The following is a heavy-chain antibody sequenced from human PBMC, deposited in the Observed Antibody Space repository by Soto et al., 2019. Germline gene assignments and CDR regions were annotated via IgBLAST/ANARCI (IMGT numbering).Heavy chain of an antibody. V-gene: IGHV3-30*18. CDR3: AKDRMGRYNWHPWIYYYGMDV. Sequence: QVQLVESGGGVVQPGRSLRLSCAASGFTFSSYGMHWVRQAPGKGLEWVAVISYDGSNKYYADSVKGRFTISRDNSKNTRSLQMNSLRAEDMAVYYCAKDRMGRYNWHPWIYYYGMDVWGQGTTVTVSS. CDR2: ISYDGSNK. D-gene: IGHD1-20*01. CDR1: GFTFSSYG. J-gene: IGHJ6*02.